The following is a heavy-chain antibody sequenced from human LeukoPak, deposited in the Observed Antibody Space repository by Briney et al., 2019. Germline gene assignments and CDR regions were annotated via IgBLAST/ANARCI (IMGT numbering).Heavy chain of an antibody. Sequence: GGSLRLSCAASGFTFDDYAMHWVRQAPGKGLEWLSSISWNSGSIAYADSVKGRFTISRDNAKNSLYLQMNSLRAEDTAVYYCARSHPQYGSAQDNWFDPWGQGSLVTVSS. CDR3: ARSHPQYGSAQDNWFDP. V-gene: IGHV3-9*01. J-gene: IGHJ5*02. CDR1: GFTFDDYA. CDR2: ISWNSGSI. D-gene: IGHD3-10*01.